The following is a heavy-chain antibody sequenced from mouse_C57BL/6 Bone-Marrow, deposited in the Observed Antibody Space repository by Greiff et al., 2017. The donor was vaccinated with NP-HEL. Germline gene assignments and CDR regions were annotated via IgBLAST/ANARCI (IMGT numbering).Heavy chain of an antibody. D-gene: IGHD1-1*01. J-gene: IGHJ2*01. V-gene: IGHV1-53*01. Sequence: QVQLQQPGTELVKPGASVKLSCKASGYTFTSYWMHWVKQRPGQGLEWIGNINPSNGGTNYNEKFKSKATRTVDKSSSTAYMQLSSLTSEDSAVYYCARSGFITTVTLYYFDYWGQGTTLTVSS. CDR3: ARSGFITTVTLYYFDY. CDR1: GYTFTSYW. CDR2: INPSNGGT.